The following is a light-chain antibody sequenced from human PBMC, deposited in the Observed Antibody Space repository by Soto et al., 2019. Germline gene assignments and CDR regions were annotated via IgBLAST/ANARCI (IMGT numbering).Light chain of an antibody. Sequence: QSVLTQPPSVSGAPGQRVTISCTGSSSNIGAGYDVHWYQQLPGTAPKLLIYGNSNRPSGVPDRFSGSKSGTSASLAITGLQAEDEADYHCQSYDSSVVFGGGTKVTVL. J-gene: IGLJ2*01. CDR3: QSYDSSVV. CDR1: SSNIGAGYD. CDR2: GNS. V-gene: IGLV1-40*01.